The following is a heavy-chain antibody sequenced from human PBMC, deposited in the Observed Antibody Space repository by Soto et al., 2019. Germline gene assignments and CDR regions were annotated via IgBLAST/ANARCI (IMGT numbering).Heavy chain of an antibody. CDR1: GFTFSNFG. CDR2: IWNDGINK. CDR3: ARDLWTYHETSGSDY. V-gene: IGHV3-33*01. Sequence: PGGSLRLSCAASGFTFSNFGMHWVRQAPGKGLEWVALIWNDGINKYYADSVKGRFTISRDNSNNTLYLQMNSLRAGDMAVYYCARDLWTYHETSGSDYWGQGTLVTVSS. D-gene: IGHD3-22*01. J-gene: IGHJ4*02.